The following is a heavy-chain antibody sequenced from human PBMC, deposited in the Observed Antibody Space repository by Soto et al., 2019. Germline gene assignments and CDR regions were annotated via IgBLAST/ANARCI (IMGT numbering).Heavy chain of an antibody. J-gene: IGHJ4*02. CDR2: IYYREST. D-gene: IGHD5-12*01. CDR1: GGTVSSVSHF. Sequence: SETLSLTCTVSGGTVSSVSHFWSWIRQHPGKGLEWIGHIYYRESTTYYSPSLKSRVSISLDTSRNQFSLKLSSVTAADTAVYYCARVASGYDFFDYWGQGTPVTVSS. V-gene: IGHV4-61*01. CDR3: ARVASGYDFFDY.